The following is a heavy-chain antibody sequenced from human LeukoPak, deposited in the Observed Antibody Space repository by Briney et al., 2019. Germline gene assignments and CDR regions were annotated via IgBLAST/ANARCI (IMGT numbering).Heavy chain of an antibody. CDR2: ISSTGRTM. V-gene: IGHV3-48*03. Sequence: GGSLRLSCADSGFTFSNYEMVWVRQAPGKGLEWVSYISSTGRTMYYADSVKGRFTISRDNAEKSLYLQMNSLRAEDTAVYYCARLSRATPDYWGQGTLVTVSS. CDR1: GFTFSNYE. J-gene: IGHJ4*02. CDR3: ARLSRATPDY.